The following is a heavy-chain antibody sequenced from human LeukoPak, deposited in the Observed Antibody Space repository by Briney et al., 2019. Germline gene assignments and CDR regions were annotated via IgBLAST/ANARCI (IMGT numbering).Heavy chain of an antibody. CDR2: MRGSGGST. D-gene: IGHD2-21*01. V-gene: IGHV3-23*01. Sequence: GGSLRLSCAASGFTFSSYAMSWVRQAPGEGLEWVSAMRGSGGSTYSADSVKGRFTISRDNSKNTLYLQMNSLRAEDTAVYYCAKCALWWTISNGAFDIWGQGTMVTVSS. J-gene: IGHJ3*02. CDR1: GFTFSSYA. CDR3: AKCALWWTISNGAFDI.